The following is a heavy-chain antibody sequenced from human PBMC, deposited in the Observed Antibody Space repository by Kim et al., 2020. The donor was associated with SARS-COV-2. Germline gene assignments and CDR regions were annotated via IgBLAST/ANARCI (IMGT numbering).Heavy chain of an antibody. CDR1: KFSFSSYC. V-gene: IGHV3-30*03. CDR2: LSNGASRT. J-gene: IGHJ3*02. CDR3: ATESCIAVAGGYAVDI. D-gene: IGHD6-19*01. Sequence: GGSLRLSCAASKFSFSSYCMHWIRQAPGKGLVWVALLSNGASRTKYADSVKGRFTISRDNSKNTLYLQMNSLRPEDTAVYYCATESCIAVAGGYAVDIW.